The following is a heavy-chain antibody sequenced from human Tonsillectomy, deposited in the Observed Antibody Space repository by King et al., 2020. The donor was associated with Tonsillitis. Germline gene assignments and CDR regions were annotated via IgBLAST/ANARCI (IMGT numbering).Heavy chain of an antibody. CDR3: ARVLYSSSSGYYYAMDV. J-gene: IGHJ6*02. Sequence: QLVQSGGGLVKPGGSLRLSCAASGFTFSSHTMTWVRQAPGKGLEWVSSISSSSSYIYYADSVKGRLTISSGNAKNSLYLQMNSLRAEDTAVYYCARVLYSSSSGYYYAMDVWGQGTTVTVSS. CDR1: GFTFSSHT. CDR2: ISSSSSYI. V-gene: IGHV3-21*01. D-gene: IGHD6-6*01.